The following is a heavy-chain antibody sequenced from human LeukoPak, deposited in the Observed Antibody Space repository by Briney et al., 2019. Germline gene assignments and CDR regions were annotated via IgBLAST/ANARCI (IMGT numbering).Heavy chain of an antibody. V-gene: IGHV3-23*01. CDR3: ANPRDSSTWYTFDY. CDR1: GFTFSSYA. D-gene: IGHD6-13*01. Sequence: GGSLRLTCAASGFTFSSYAMNWVRQAPGKGLEWVSGISSSGGSTSYADSVKGRFTISRDNSKNTLYLQMNSLRAEDTAVYYCANPRDSSTWYTFDYWGQGTLVTVSS. J-gene: IGHJ4*02. CDR2: ISSSGGST.